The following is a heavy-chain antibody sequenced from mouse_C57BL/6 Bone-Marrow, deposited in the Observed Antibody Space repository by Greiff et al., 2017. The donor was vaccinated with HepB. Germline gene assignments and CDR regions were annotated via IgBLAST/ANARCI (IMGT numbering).Heavy chain of an antibody. CDR2: IYPRSGNT. J-gene: IGHJ3*01. V-gene: IGHV1-81*01. CDR3: ARGDYSNRFAY. Sequence: VQLQQSGAELARPGASVKLSCKASGYTFTSYGISWVKQRTGQGLEWIGEIYPRSGNTYYNEKFKGKATLTAETSSSTAYMELRSLTSEDSAVYVCARGDYSNRFAYWGQGTLVTVSA. D-gene: IGHD2-5*01. CDR1: GYTFTSYG.